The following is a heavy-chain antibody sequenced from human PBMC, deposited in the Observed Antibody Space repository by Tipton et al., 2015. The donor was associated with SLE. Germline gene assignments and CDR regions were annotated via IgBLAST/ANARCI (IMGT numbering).Heavy chain of an antibody. CDR3: ARSDSSSWYYYAMDV. D-gene: IGHD6-13*01. CDR1: GFTFSTYW. CDR2: IKQDGSEK. Sequence: SLRLSCAASGFTFSTYWMSWVRQAPGKGLEWVANIKQDGSEKYYVDSLKGRFTISRDNAKNSLYLQMNSLRAEDTAVYYCARSDSSSWYYYAMDVWGQGTTVTVSS. J-gene: IGHJ6*02. V-gene: IGHV3-7*01.